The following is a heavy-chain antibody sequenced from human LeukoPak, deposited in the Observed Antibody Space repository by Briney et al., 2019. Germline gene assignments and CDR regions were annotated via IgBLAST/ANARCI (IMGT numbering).Heavy chain of an antibody. V-gene: IGHV3-66*01. CDR2: IYSGGST. D-gene: IGHD3-22*01. CDR1: GFTVSSNY. CDR3: ARDLGGFTYYGSSGYVGDY. J-gene: IGHJ4*02. Sequence: GGSLRLSCAASGFTVSSNYMSWVRQAPGKGLEWVSVIYSGGSTYYADSVKGRFTISRDNSKNTLYLQMNSLRAEDTAVYYCARDLGGFTYYGSSGYVGDYWGQGTLVTVSS.